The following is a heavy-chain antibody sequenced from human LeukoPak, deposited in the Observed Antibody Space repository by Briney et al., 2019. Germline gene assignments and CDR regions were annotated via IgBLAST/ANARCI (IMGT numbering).Heavy chain of an antibody. CDR2: IYHSGST. CDR3: ARDLRDPFDY. J-gene: IGHJ4*02. Sequence: PSETLSLTCTVSGYSISSGYYWGWIRQPPGQGLEWIGSIYHSGSTYYNPSLKSRVTISVDTSKNQFSLKLSSVTAADTAVYYCARDLRDPFDYWGQGTLVTVSS. V-gene: IGHV4-38-2*02. CDR1: GYSISSGYY.